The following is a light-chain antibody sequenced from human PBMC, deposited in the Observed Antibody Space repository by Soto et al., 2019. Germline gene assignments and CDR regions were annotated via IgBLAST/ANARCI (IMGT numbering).Light chain of an antibody. Sequence: DIQMTQSPSTLSASVGDRVTITCRASQSISSWLAWYQQKPGKAPKLLIYDASSLESGVPSRFSGSGSGTEFTLTIRSLQPDDFAIYYCQQYISYRAFGQGTKVDIK. J-gene: IGKJ1*01. CDR2: DAS. CDR3: QQYISYRA. V-gene: IGKV1-5*01. CDR1: QSISSW.